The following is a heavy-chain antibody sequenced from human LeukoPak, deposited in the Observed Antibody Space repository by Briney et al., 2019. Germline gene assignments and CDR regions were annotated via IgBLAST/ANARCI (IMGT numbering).Heavy chain of an antibody. CDR1: GGSISSYY. J-gene: IGHJ4*02. CDR3: ARGSSDIVVVPAADFDY. Sequence: SETLSLTCTVSGGSISSYYWSWIRQPPGKGLEWIGHIYHSGSTNYNPSLKSRVTISVDTSKNQFSLKLSSATAADTAVYYCARGSSDIVVVPAADFDYWGQGTLVTVSS. CDR2: IYHSGST. V-gene: IGHV4-59*01. D-gene: IGHD2-2*01.